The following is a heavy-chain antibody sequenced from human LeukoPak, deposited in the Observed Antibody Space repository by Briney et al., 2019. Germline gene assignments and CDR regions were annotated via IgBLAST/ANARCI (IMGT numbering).Heavy chain of an antibody. CDR1: GFTFSSYA. CDR3: AKDWGEYFDYVWGSFTSFDS. Sequence: QSGGSLRLSCAASGFTFSSYAMSWVRQAPGKGLEWVSAISGRGTSTYYADSVKGRFAISRDNSKNTLYLQMNSLRAEDTAVYYCAKDWGEYFDYVWGSFTSFDSWGQGTLVTVSS. J-gene: IGHJ4*02. D-gene: IGHD3-16*01. V-gene: IGHV3-23*01. CDR2: ISGRGTST.